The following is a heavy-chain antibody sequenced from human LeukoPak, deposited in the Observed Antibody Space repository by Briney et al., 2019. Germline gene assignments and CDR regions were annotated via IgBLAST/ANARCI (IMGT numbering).Heavy chain of an antibody. J-gene: IGHJ3*02. Sequence: SETLSLTCTVSGASVSSADYFWNWARQPAGKGLEWIGRIYASGNTDYSPSHKSRVNMSLDTSKNQFSLNMNSVTAADSAVYFCARYREGYDCVPHALDIWGQGTVVTVSS. V-gene: IGHV4-61*02. CDR1: GASVSSADYF. CDR3: ARYREGYDCVPHALDI. D-gene: IGHD5-24*01. CDR2: IYASGNT.